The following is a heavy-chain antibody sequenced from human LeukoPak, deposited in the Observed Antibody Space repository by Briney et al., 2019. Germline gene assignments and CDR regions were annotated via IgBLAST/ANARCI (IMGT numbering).Heavy chain of an antibody. CDR3: ARDGDIVVVPAASRDYGMDV. D-gene: IGHD2-2*01. V-gene: IGHV1-2*02. J-gene: IGHJ6*02. Sequence: GASVKVSCKASGYTFTGYYMHWVRQAPGQGLEWMGWIHPNSGGTNYAQKFQGRVTMTRDTSISTAYMELSRLRSDDTAVYYCARDGDIVVVPAASRDYGMDVWGQGTTVTVSS. CDR2: IHPNSGGT. CDR1: GYTFTGYY.